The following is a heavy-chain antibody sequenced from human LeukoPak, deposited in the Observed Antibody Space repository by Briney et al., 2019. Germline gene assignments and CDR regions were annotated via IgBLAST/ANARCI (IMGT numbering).Heavy chain of an antibody. Sequence: GGSLRLSCAASGFTFSSYGMHWVRQAPGKGLEWVAVISYDGSNKYYADSVKGRFTISRDNSENTLYLQMNSLRAEDTAVYYCAKEVKRCSSTSCSYYFDYWGQGTLVTVSS. D-gene: IGHD2-2*01. CDR3: AKEVKRCSSTSCSYYFDY. V-gene: IGHV3-30*18. CDR2: ISYDGSNK. CDR1: GFTFSSYG. J-gene: IGHJ4*02.